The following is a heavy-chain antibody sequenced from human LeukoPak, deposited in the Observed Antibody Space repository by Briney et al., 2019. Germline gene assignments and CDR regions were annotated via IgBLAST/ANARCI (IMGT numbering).Heavy chain of an antibody. CDR2: ISGTGTTT. CDR3: ASLTPSI. V-gene: IGHV3-23*01. Sequence: HPGGSLRLSCAASGFTFSSYAMSWVRQAPGKGLEWVSAISGTGTTTYYADSVKGRFTISRDEAKTSLYLQMNSLRAEDTAVYYCASLTPSIWGQGTLVTVSS. J-gene: IGHJ4*02. CDR1: GFTFSSYA.